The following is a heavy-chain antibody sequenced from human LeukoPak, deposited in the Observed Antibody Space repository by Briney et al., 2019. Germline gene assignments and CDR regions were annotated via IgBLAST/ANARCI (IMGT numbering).Heavy chain of an antibody. CDR3: AKDAANLLYYFDY. Sequence: GGSLRLSCAASGFTFTTYSMNWVRQAPGKGLEWVSYISSGSGTIYYADSVKGRFTISRDNAENSLYLQMNSLRDEDTAVYYCAKDAANLLYYFDYWGQGALVTVSS. J-gene: IGHJ4*02. CDR2: ISSGSGTI. CDR1: GFTFTTYS. D-gene: IGHD2-15*01. V-gene: IGHV3-48*02.